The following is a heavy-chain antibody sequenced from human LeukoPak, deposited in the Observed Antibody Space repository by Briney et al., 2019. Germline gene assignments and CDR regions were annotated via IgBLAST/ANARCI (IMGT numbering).Heavy chain of an antibody. CDR3: TTDPTSIAALNGYFDY. CDR2: IKSKTDGGTT. V-gene: IGHV3-15*01. J-gene: IGHJ4*02. CDR1: AFIFNNAW. Sequence: GGSLRLSCATSAFIFNNAWMTWVRQAPGKGLEWVGRIKSKTDGGTTDYAAPGKGKFTISRDDSKNTLYLQMNSLKTEDTAVYYCTTDPTSIAALNGYFDYWGQGTLVTVSS. D-gene: IGHD6-6*01.